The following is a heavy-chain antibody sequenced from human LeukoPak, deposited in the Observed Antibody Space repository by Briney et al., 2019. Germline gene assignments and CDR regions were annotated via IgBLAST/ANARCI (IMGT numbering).Heavy chain of an antibody. V-gene: IGHV1-18*01. J-gene: IGHJ4*02. CDR2: ISAYNGNT. CDR1: GYTFTSYG. Sequence: ASVKVSCMPSGYTFTSYGISWVRQAPGQGLEWMGWISAYNGNTNYAQKLQGRVTMTTDTSTSTAYMELRSLRSDDTAVYYCARDLLIRGVTPLGYWGQGTLVTVSS. D-gene: IGHD3-10*01. CDR3: ARDLLIRGVTPLGY.